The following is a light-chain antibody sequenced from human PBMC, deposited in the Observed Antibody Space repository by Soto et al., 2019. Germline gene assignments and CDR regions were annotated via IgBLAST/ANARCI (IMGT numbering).Light chain of an antibody. Sequence: DSVFSESPAILSVSIVERSTIPLRAGQSISSYLAWYQQKPGQAPRLLIYDASTRATGIPARFSGSGSGTDFTLTISRLEPEDFAVYYCQKYGSSPITCGKGQRLAIK. J-gene: IGKJ5*01. V-gene: IGKV3-20*01. CDR3: QKYGSSPIT. CDR2: DAS. CDR1: QSISSY.